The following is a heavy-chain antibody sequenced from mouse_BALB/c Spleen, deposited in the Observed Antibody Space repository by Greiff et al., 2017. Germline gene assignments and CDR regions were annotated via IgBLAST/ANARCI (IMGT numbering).Heavy chain of an antibody. D-gene: IGHD2-4*01. CDR1: GFTFSSFG. V-gene: IGHV5-17*02. J-gene: IGHJ4*01. CDR2: ISSGSSTI. Sequence: EVQLQESGGGLVQPGGSRKLSCAASGFTFSSFGMHWVRQAPEKGLEWVAYISSGSSTIYYADTVKGRFTISRDNPKNTLFLQMTSLRSEDTAMYYCARRGDYDGAMDYWGQGTSVTVSS. CDR3: ARRGDYDGAMDY.